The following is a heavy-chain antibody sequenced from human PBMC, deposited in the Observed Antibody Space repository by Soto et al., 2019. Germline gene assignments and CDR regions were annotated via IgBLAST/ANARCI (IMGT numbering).Heavy chain of an antibody. Sequence: PGGSLRLSCAASGFTFSSYGMHWVRQAPGKGLEWVAVISYDGSNKYYADSVKGRFTISRDNSKNTLYLQMNSLRAEDTAVYYCAKSGYNWNLNWFDPWGQGTLVTVSS. J-gene: IGHJ5*02. CDR3: AKSGYNWNLNWFDP. CDR2: ISYDGSNK. CDR1: GFTFSSYG. V-gene: IGHV3-30*18. D-gene: IGHD1-20*01.